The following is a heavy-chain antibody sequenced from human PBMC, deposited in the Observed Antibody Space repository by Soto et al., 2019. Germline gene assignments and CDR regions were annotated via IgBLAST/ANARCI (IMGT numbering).Heavy chain of an antibody. CDR1: GFTFSSYG. J-gene: IGHJ6*02. CDR2: IWYDGSNK. CDR3: AREFQYCISTSCYSLYYYYYGMDV. Sequence: GGSLRLSCAASGFTFSSYGMDWVRQAPGKGLEWVAVIWYDGSNKYYSDSVKGRFTISRDNSKNTLYLQMNSLRAEDTAVYYCAREFQYCISTSCYSLYYYYYGMDVWGQGTTVTVSS. D-gene: IGHD2-2*01. V-gene: IGHV3-33*01.